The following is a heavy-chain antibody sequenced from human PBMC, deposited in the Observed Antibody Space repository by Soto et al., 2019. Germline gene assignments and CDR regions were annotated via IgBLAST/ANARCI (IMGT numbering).Heavy chain of an antibody. V-gene: IGHV4-59*02. D-gene: IGHD3-3*01. CDR3: AKVTIFGLEDFMDV. CDR1: GGSVSSYY. Sequence: QVQLQESGPGVVKPSETLSLTCTVSGGSVSSYYWSWIRQPPGKGLEWIGYKYYSGNTKYNPSLKSRVTISVDTSKNQVSLNLRSVTAADTAVYYCAKVTIFGLEDFMDVWGQGTTVTVSS. J-gene: IGHJ6*02. CDR2: KYYSGNT.